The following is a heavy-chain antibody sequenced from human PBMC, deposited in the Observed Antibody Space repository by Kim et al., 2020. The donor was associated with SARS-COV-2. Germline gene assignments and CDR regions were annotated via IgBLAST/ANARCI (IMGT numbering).Heavy chain of an antibody. D-gene: IGHD3-9*01. CDR1: GFTFSSYA. CDR3: AKTTKPAGEIRYFDWLLSPPDY. CDR2: ISGSGGST. Sequence: GGSLRLSCAASGFTFSSYAMSWVRQAPGKGLEWVSAISGSGGSTYYADSVKGRFTISRDNSKNTLYLQMNSLRAEDTAVYYCAKTTKPAGEIRYFDWLLSPPDYWGQGTLVTVSS. J-gene: IGHJ4*02. V-gene: IGHV3-23*01.